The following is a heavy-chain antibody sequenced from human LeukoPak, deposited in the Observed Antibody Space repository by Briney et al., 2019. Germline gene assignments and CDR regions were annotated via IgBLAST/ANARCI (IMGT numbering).Heavy chain of an antibody. CDR2: LSSRSKYI. CDR1: GFTFSDYC. CDR3: TRAARGPFDY. V-gene: IGHV3-21*01. Sequence: GGSLRLSCAASGFTFSDYCLNWVRQAPGKGLEWVSSLSSRSKYIYYADSLKGRCTISRDNPKNTLYLQMNTMRPDDTAVYYCTRAARGPFDYWGQGTLVTVSP. J-gene: IGHJ4*01.